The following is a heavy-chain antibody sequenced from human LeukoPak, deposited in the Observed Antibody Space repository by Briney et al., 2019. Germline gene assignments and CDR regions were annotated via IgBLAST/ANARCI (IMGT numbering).Heavy chain of an antibody. V-gene: IGHV1-18*01. CDR2: ISAYNGNT. CDR1: GYTFTSYD. D-gene: IGHD3-10*01. J-gene: IGHJ5*02. Sequence: ASVKVSCKASGYTFTSYDINWVRQAPGQGLEWMGWISAYNGNTNYAQKLQGRVTMTTDTSTSTAYMELRSLRSDDTAVYYCARDVLLWFGELFRFDPWGQGTLVTVSS. CDR3: ARDVLLWFGELFRFDP.